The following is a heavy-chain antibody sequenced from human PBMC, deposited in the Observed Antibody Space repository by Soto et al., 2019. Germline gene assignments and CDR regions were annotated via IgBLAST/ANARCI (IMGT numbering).Heavy chain of an antibody. CDR1: GGSFSGYY. D-gene: IGHD1-1*01. CDR3: ARARWERFDY. Sequence: SETLSLTCAVYGGSFSGYYWSWIRQPPGKGLEWIGEINHSGSTNYNPSLKSRVTISVDTSKNQFSLKLSSVTAADTAVYYCARARWERFDYWGQGTLVTVSS. CDR2: INHSGST. J-gene: IGHJ4*02. V-gene: IGHV4-34*01.